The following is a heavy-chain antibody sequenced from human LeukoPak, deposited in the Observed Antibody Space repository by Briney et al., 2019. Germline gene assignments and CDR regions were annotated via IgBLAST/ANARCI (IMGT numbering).Heavy chain of an antibody. D-gene: IGHD5-18*01. CDR3: SRDTAMVFFDY. J-gene: IGHJ4*02. CDR1: RCPISSSCYY. CDR2: IYYSGST. V-gene: IGHV4-39*01. Sequence: PSETLSLPCTVLRCPISSSCYYWPWIRQPPGKGLEWIGSIYYSGSTYYNPSLKSRVTISVDTSKNQFSLKLSSVTAADTAVYYCSRDTAMVFFDYWGQGTLVTVSS.